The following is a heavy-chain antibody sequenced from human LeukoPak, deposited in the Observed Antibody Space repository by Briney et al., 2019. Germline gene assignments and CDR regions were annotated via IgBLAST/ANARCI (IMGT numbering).Heavy chain of an antibody. J-gene: IGHJ5*02. D-gene: IGHD3-3*01. V-gene: IGHV4-34*01. CDR3: ARAVPYYDFWSGYYLNWFDP. CDR2: INHSGST. Sequence: SETLSLTCAVYGGSFSGYYWCWIHQPPGKGLEWIGEINHSGSTNYNPSLKSRVTISVDTSKNQFSLKLSSVTAADTAVYYCARAVPYYDFWSGYYLNWFDPWGQGTLVTVSS. CDR1: GGSFSGYY.